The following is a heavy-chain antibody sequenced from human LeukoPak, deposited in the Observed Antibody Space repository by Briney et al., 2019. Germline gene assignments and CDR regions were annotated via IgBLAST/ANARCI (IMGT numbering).Heavy chain of an antibody. J-gene: IGHJ4*02. D-gene: IGHD6-13*01. Sequence: VHPGGSLRLSCAASGFMFKIHAMSWVRQAPGKGLEWVSTISGDGGSTYYADSVKGRFTISRDNSKNTLYLQMNSLRAEDTAVYYCAKDPIGSSYYGGDSWGQGTLVTVFS. CDR1: GFMFKIHA. V-gene: IGHV3-23*01. CDR2: ISGDGGST. CDR3: AKDPIGSSYYGGDS.